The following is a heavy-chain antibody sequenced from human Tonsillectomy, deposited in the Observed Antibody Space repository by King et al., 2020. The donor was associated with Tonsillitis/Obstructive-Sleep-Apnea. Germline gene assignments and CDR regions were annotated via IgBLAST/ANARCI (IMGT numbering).Heavy chain of an antibody. J-gene: IGHJ4*02. CDR2: IKEDGSEE. V-gene: IGHV3-7*01. D-gene: IGHD2-21*02. Sequence: VQLVESGGGLVQPGGSLRLSCEVSGFPLRNYWMSWVRQAPGKGLEWVANIKEDGSEEYYVDSVKGRFTISRDNAKNSLFLQMNRLRAEDTAVYYCAREGISDCGDDCPLDYWGQGAQVTVSS. CDR3: AREGISDCGDDCPLDY. CDR1: GFPLRNYW.